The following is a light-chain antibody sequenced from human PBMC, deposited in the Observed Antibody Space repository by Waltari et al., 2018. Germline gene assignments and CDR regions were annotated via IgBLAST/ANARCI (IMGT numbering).Light chain of an antibody. V-gene: IGLV2-8*01. J-gene: IGLJ3*02. CDR2: EVN. CDR1: SSDVGGYNY. Sequence: QSALTQPPSASGSPGQSVTISCTGTSSDVGGYNYVSRYQQHPGKAPKLMIYEVNKRPSGVPDRFSGSKSGNTASLTVSGLQAEDEADYYCSSYAGSNNFWVFGGGTKLTVL. CDR3: SSYAGSNNFWV.